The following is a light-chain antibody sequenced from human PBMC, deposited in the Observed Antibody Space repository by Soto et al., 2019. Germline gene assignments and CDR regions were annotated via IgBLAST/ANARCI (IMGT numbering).Light chain of an antibody. V-gene: IGLV2-11*01. CDR1: SSDVGGYNY. CDR3: CSYAGSYTNV. Sequence: QSVLTQPRSVSGSPGQSVTISCTGTSSDVGGYNYVSWYQQHPGKAPKLMIYDVSKRPSGVPDRFSGSKSGNTASLTISWLHAEDEADYYCCSYAGSYTNVFGTGTKLTVL. CDR2: DVS. J-gene: IGLJ1*01.